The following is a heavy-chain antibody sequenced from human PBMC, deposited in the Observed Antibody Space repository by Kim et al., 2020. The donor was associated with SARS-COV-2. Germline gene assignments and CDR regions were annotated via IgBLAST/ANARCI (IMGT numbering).Heavy chain of an antibody. CDR2: INPNSGGT. D-gene: IGHD3-10*01. V-gene: IGHV1-2*06. CDR3: ARVPLPGVRGVITKKDFDY. CDR1: GYTFTGYY. Sequence: ASVKVSCKASGYTFTGYYMHWVRQAPGQGLEWMGRINPNSGGTNYAQKFQGRVTMTRDTSISTAYMELSRLRSDDTAVYYCARVPLPGVRGVITKKDFDYWGQGTLVTVSS. J-gene: IGHJ4*02.